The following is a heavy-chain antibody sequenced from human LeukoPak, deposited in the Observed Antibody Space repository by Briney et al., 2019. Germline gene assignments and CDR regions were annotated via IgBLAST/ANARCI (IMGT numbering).Heavy chain of an antibody. CDR2: ISISSNYI. V-gene: IGHV3-21*01. CDR3: ARKMGTLGHAFDI. CDR1: GFTFDDYA. Sequence: GGSLRLSCAASGFTFDDYAMHWVRQAPGKGLEWVSSISISSNYIYYADSLKGRFTISRDNAKNSLYLQMNSLRAEDTAVYYCARKMGTLGHAFDIWGQGTMVTVSS. J-gene: IGHJ3*02. D-gene: IGHD7-27*01.